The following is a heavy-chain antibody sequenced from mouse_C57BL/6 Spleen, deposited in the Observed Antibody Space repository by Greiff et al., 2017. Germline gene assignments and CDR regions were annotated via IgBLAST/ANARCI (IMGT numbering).Heavy chain of an antibody. CDR3: AREGLRRYFDY. CDR2: INYDGSST. J-gene: IGHJ2*01. CDR1: GFTFSDYY. Sequence: EVQLQESEGGLVQPGSSMKLSCTASGFTFSDYYMAWVRQVPEKGLEWVANINYDGSSTYYLDSLKSRFIISRDNAKNILYLQMSSLKSEDTATYYCAREGLRRYFDYWGQGTTLTVSS. V-gene: IGHV5-16*01. D-gene: IGHD1-2*01.